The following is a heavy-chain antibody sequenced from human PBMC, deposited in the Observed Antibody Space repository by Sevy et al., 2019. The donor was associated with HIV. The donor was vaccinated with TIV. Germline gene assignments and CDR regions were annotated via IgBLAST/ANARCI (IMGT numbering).Heavy chain of an antibody. CDR2: IKQDGSEK. CDR3: ARIAVAGISDY. D-gene: IGHD6-19*01. CDR1: GFTFSSYW. J-gene: IGHJ4*02. Sequence: GESLKISCAASGFTFSSYWMSWVRQAPGKGLEWVANIKQDGSEKYYVDSVKGRFTISRDNAKNSLYLQMNSLRAEDTAVYYCARIAVAGISDYWGQGTLVTVSS. V-gene: IGHV3-7*01.